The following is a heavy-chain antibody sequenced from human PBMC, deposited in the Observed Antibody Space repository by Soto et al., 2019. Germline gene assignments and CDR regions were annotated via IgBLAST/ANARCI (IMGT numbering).Heavy chain of an antibody. CDR1: GCTFTSYD. CDR2: MNPNSGNT. Sequence: ASVKVSCKASGCTFTSYDINWVRQATGQGLEWMGWMNPNSGNTGYAQKFQGRVTMTRNTSISTAYMELSSLRSEDTAVYYCAPRGLVHGPWYYYYDGMDVWGQGTTVTVSS. CDR3: APRGLVHGPWYYYYDGMDV. V-gene: IGHV1-8*01. D-gene: IGHD6-19*01. J-gene: IGHJ6*02.